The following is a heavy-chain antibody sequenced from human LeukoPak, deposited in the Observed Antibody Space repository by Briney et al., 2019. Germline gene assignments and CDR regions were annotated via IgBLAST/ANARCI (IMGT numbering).Heavy chain of an antibody. V-gene: IGHV1-2*02. J-gene: IGHJ5*02. D-gene: IGHD2-2*01. CDR1: GYTFTGYY. CDR3: ARVRGYCSSTSCSPFNWFDP. CDR2: INPNSGGT. Sequence: ASVKVSCKASGYTFTGYYMHWVRQAPGQGLECMGWINPNSGGTNYAQKFQGRVTMTRDTSISTAYMELSRLRSDDTAVYYCARVRGYCSSTSCSPFNWFDPWGQGTLVTVSS.